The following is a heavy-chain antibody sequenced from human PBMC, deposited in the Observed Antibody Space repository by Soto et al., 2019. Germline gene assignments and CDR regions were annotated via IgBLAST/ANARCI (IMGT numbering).Heavy chain of an antibody. V-gene: IGHV1-2*02. D-gene: IGHD3-10*01. CDR2: INPNSGDT. CDR3: ARGGHVLLRFEELLLDHYYRMDV. Sequence: ASGKVSCKASGYTFTAYYLHWVRQGPGQGAARTPAINPNSGDTNYTEMFPGRVTMSRDTSISTAYMELSRLRSDDTAVYYCARGGHVLLRFEELLLDHYYRMDVWGQATTVTASS. CDR1: GYTFTAYY. J-gene: IGHJ6*02.